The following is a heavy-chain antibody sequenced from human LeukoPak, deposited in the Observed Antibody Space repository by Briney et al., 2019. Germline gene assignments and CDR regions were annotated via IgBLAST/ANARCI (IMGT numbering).Heavy chain of an antibody. CDR1: GFTFSGSA. V-gene: IGHV3-73*01. Sequence: GGSLRLSCAASGFTFSGSAMHWVRQASGKGLEWVGRIRSKANSYATAYAASVKGRFTISRDDSKNTVSLQMNSLRAEDTAAYYCARGKSGVYAFSLSHWGQGVLVTVSS. CDR2: IRSKANSYAT. D-gene: IGHD3/OR15-3a*01. J-gene: IGHJ4*02. CDR3: ARGKSGVYAFSLSH.